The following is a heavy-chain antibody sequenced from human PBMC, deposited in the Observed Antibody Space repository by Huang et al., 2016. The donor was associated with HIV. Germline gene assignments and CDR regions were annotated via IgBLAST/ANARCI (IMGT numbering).Heavy chain of an antibody. CDR2: LAPKHGET. V-gene: IGHV1-24*01. Sequence: QVQLVQSGAEVKKPGASVKVSCKVSGYTLTELSIHWVRQAPGKGLEWMGGLAPKHGETNYAQNFQGRVTMTEDTSTDTAYMDLHSLRPEDTAVYYCAAGYDTYYDIWGQGTMVIASS. CDR3: AAGYDTYYDI. J-gene: IGHJ3*02. D-gene: IGHD2-21*01. CDR1: GYTLTELS.